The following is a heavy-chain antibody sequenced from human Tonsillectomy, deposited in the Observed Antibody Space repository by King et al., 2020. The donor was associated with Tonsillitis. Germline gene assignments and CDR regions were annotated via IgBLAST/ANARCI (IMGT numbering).Heavy chain of an antibody. CDR3: ARHLDDYGDY. Sequence: QLVQSGAEVKKPGESLKISCKGSGYSFTNFWIGWVRQMPGKGLEWMGIIYPGDSETTYSPSFQGQVTISVDKSISTAYMQWSSLKSSDTAMYYCARHLDDYGDYWGQGTLVTVSS. V-gene: IGHV5-51*01. D-gene: IGHD5-24*01. CDR2: IYPGDSET. CDR1: GYSFTNFW. J-gene: IGHJ4*02.